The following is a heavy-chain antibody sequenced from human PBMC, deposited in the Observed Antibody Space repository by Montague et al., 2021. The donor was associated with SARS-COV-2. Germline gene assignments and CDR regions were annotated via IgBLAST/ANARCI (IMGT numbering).Heavy chain of an antibody. CDR1: GFTFSSYA. Sequence: SMRLSCAAYGFTFSSYALHWVRQAPGTGLEWVAVLSYDGSNNYYADSVKGRFTISRDNSKDTLYLQMNSLRAEDPAVYYCARDNYDYVWGSYRYIYWGQGTLVNVSS. CDR3: ARDNYDYVWGSYRYIY. J-gene: IGHJ4*02. D-gene: IGHD3-16*02. V-gene: IGHV3-30*04. CDR2: LSYDGSNN.